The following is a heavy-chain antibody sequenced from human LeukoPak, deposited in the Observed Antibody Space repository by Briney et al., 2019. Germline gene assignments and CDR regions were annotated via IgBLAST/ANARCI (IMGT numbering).Heavy chain of an antibody. CDR1: GGTFSSYA. V-gene: IGHV1-69*04. D-gene: IGHD1-26*01. CDR3: ARGGELLRPADY. CDR2: IIPILGIA. Sequence: GASVKVSCKASGGTFSSYAISWVRQAPGQGLEWMGRIIPILGIANYAQKFQGRVTITADKYTSTAYMELSSLRSEDTAVYYCARGGELLRPADYWGQGTLVTVSS. J-gene: IGHJ4*02.